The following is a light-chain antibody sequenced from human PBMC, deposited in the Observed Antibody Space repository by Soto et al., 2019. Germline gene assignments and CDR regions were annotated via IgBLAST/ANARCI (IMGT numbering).Light chain of an antibody. J-gene: IGLJ2*01. CDR2: DTN. CDR1: TSNIGNNY. CDR3: GAWDTTLSGVL. V-gene: IGLV1-51*01. Sequence: QSVLTQPPSVSAAPGQQVTISCSGGTSNIGNNYVSWYQQFPGTAPRLLIYDTNNRPSGTPDRFSGSKSGTSATLGITGLQTGDEAVYYCGAWDTTLSGVLFGGGTKLTVL.